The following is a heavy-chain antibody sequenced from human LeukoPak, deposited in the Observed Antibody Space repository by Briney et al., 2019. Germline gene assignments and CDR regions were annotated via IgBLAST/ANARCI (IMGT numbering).Heavy chain of an antibody. CDR3: ARKSNYYGSGKKYYFDY. Sequence: SETLSLTCTVSGGSISSSSYYWGWIRQPPGKGLEWIGSIYYSGSTYYNPSLKSRVTISVDTSKNQFSLKLSSVTAADAAVYYCARKSNYYGSGKKYYFDYWGQGTLVTVSS. J-gene: IGHJ4*02. V-gene: IGHV4-39*01. CDR1: GGSISSSSYY. D-gene: IGHD3-10*01. CDR2: IYYSGST.